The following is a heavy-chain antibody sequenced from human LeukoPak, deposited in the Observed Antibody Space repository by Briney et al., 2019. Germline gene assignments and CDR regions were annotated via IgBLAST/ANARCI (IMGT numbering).Heavy chain of an antibody. CDR3: ARDLRVRYGSGSSGGC. Sequence: ASVKVSCKASGYTFTGYYMHWVRQAPGQGLEWMGWINPNSGGTNYAQKFQGRVTMTRDTSISTAYMELSRLRSDDTAVYYCARDLRVRYGSGSSGGCWGQGTLVTVSS. V-gene: IGHV1-2*02. CDR1: GYTFTGYY. J-gene: IGHJ4*02. CDR2: INPNSGGT. D-gene: IGHD6-19*01.